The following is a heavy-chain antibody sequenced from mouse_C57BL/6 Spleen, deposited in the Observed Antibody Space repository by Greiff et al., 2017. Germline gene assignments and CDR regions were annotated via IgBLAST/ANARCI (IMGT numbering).Heavy chain of an antibody. CDR1: GYTFTEYT. CDR2: FYPGSGSI. V-gene: IGHV1-62-2*01. D-gene: IGHD2-1*01. CDR3: ARHEEGGSDGNLYWFAY. Sequence: QVQLQQSGAELVKPGASVKLSCKASGYTFTEYTIHWVKQRSGQGLEWIGWFYPGSGSIKYNEKFKDKATLTADKSSSTVYMELSRLTSEDSAVYFCARHEEGGSDGNLYWFAYWGQGTLVTVSA. J-gene: IGHJ3*01.